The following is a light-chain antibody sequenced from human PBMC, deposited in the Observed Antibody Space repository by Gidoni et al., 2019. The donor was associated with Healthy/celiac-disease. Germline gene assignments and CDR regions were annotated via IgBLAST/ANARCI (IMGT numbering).Light chain of an antibody. CDR3: QQRSNWPRT. J-gene: IGKJ5*01. CDR1: QSLSIY. CDR2: DAS. V-gene: IGKV3-11*01. Sequence: EIVLTQPPATRSLSPGERATLACRASQSLSIYLAWYQQKPGQAPRLLIYDASNRATGIPARFCGSGSGTDFTLTISSLEPEGFAVYYCQQRSNWPRTFGQGTRLEIK.